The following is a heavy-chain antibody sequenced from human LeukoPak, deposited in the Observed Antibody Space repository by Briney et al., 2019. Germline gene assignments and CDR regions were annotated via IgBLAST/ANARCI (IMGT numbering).Heavy chain of an antibody. Sequence: GRALRLSCAASGFIFSHYGMHWVRQGPGNGLEWVAIIWSDGSHENYVDSVKGRFTISRVNSNSTLYLQMTSLRVDDTAVYYCTREGGSGAYSGNFDSWGQGTLVAVSS. CDR1: GFIFSHYG. CDR3: TREGGSGAYSGNFDS. CDR2: IWSDGSHE. V-gene: IGHV3-33*01. D-gene: IGHD3-16*01. J-gene: IGHJ4*02.